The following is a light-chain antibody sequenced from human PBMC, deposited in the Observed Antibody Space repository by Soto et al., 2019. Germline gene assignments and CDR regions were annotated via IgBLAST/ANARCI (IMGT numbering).Light chain of an antibody. CDR1: QSLLQSNGHNY. CDR3: MQAQETPWT. V-gene: IGKV2-28*01. CDR2: SGS. Sequence: DIVMTQSSVTLPVTPGEPASISCRSSQSLLQSNGHNYLDWYVQKPGQSPQLLIYSGSHRASGVPDRFSGSGSGTDFTLKISRVEAEDVGVYYCMQAQETPWTFGQGTTVEIK. J-gene: IGKJ1*01.